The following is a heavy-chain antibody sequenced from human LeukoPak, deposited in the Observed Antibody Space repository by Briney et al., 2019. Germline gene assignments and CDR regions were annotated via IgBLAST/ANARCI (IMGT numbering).Heavy chain of an antibody. CDR1: GGSVSSYN. Sequence: SETLSLTCTVSGGSVSSYNWTWIRQPAGMGLELIGRIYTSEITNYSPSLRSRVTMSLDTSKNQFSLKMSSVTAADTAVYYCARYLVGPLVGSYYSHYMDVWGKGTTVTISS. D-gene: IGHD2-2*01. CDR3: ARYLVGPLVGSYYSHYMDV. J-gene: IGHJ6*03. CDR2: IYTSEIT. V-gene: IGHV4-4*07.